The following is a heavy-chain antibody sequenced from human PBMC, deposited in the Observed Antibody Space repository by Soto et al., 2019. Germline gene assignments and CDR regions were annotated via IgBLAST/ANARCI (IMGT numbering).Heavy chain of an antibody. CDR2: ISSSGTTM. CDR1: GFSFSDSY. J-gene: IGHJ4*02. V-gene: IGHV3-11*01. D-gene: IGHD6-6*01. CDR3: ARVGANKVWNIAARPKGYFFAY. Sequence: QVQLVESGGDLVRPGGSLRLSCAASGFSFSDSYMTWIRQAPGKGLEWVSSISSSGTTMYYADSVKGRFTISRDNAKTSLVLQMNSLRAEDTAVYYCARVGANKVWNIAARPKGYFFAYWGQGTLVSVSS.